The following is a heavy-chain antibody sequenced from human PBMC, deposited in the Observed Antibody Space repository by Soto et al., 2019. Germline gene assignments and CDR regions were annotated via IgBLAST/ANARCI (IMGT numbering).Heavy chain of an antibody. V-gene: IGHV4-31*03. CDR2: IYYSGST. J-gene: IGHJ4*02. Sequence: SETLSLTCTVSGGSISSGGYYWSCIRQHPGKGLEWIGYIYYSGSTYYNPSLKSRVTISVDTSKNQFSLKLSSVTAADTAVYYCARVPMATISPYYFDYWGQGTLVTGSS. CDR1: GGSISSGGYY. D-gene: IGHD5-12*01. CDR3: ARVPMATISPYYFDY.